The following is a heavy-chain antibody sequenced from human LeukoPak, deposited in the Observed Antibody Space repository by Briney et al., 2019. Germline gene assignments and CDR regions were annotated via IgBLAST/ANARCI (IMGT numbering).Heavy chain of an antibody. CDR2: IKTDGSEK. V-gene: IGHV3-7*03. J-gene: IGHJ5*02. D-gene: IGHD3-10*01. CDR1: GFTFSNYW. Sequence: GGSLRLSCEGSGFTFSNYWMSWVRQAPGKGLEWVANIKTDGSEKYYVDSVKGRFTISRDNAKNSLYLQMNSLRSDDTAVYYCAQAGSGSYYQGWFDPWGQGTLVTVSS. CDR3: AQAGSGSYYQGWFDP.